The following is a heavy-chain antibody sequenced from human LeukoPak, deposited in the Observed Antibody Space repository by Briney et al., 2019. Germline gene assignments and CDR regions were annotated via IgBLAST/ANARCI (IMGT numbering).Heavy chain of an antibody. CDR3: ARDPSNTAYWYFDL. V-gene: IGHV3-30*02. D-gene: IGHD5-18*01. Sequence: GGSLRLSCAASGFTFSSYAMSWVRQAPGKGLEWVAFIRYDGNNKYYADSVKGLFTISRDNSKNTLYLQMNSLRAEDTAVYYCARDPSNTAYWYFDLWGRGTLVTVSS. CDR2: IRYDGNNK. CDR1: GFTFSSYA. J-gene: IGHJ2*01.